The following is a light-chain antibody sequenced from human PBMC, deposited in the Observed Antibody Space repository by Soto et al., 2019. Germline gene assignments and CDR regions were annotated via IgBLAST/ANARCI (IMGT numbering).Light chain of an antibody. Sequence: DIQMTQSLSSLSASVGDRVTITCRASQSISSYLNWYQQKPGKAPKLLIYAASSLQSGVPSRFSGSGSGTDFTLTISSLQPEDFATYYCQQSYSTPRTFGGGTKVDIK. V-gene: IGKV1-39*01. J-gene: IGKJ4*01. CDR2: AAS. CDR1: QSISSY. CDR3: QQSYSTPRT.